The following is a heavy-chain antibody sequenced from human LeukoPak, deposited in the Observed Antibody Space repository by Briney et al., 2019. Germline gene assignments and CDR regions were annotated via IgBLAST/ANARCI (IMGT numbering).Heavy chain of an antibody. CDR2: ISSSSSTI. Sequence: GGSLRLSCAASGFTFSSYSMNWVRQAPGKGLEWVSYISSSSSTIYYADSVKGRFTISRDNAKNSLYLQMNSLRAEDTAMYYCARGGAARPDLWGHGRLVTVSS. V-gene: IGHV3-48*01. J-gene: IGHJ5*02. CDR1: GFTFSSYS. CDR3: ARGGAARPDL. D-gene: IGHD6-6*01.